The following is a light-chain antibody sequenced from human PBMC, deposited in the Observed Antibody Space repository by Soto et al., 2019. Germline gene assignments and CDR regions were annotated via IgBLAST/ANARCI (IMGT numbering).Light chain of an antibody. CDR2: EGT. J-gene: IGLJ2*01. V-gene: IGLV2-23*01. Sequence: QPVLTQPASVSGSPGQSITISCTGTTTDIGSYNRVSWYQQHPGKAPKLMIYEGTKRPSGVSNRFSGSKSANTASLTISGLQAEDEAEYYCCSYAGSNTVIFGGGTKVTVL. CDR1: TTDIGSYNR. CDR3: CSYAGSNTVI.